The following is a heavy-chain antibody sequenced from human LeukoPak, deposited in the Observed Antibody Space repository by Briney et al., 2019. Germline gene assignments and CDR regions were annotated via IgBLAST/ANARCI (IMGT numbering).Heavy chain of an antibody. CDR3: AKLGISDGIDY. V-gene: IGHV3-23*01. CDR1: GFTFRSHA. Sequence: PGGSLRLSCAASGFTFRSHAMTWVRQAPGKGLEWGSSITSSGGSTFYAASVKGRFTISRDNSKNTLYLQMNSLRAEDTAVYYCAKLGISDGIDYWGQGTLVTVSS. J-gene: IGHJ4*02. D-gene: IGHD1-14*01. CDR2: ITSSGGST.